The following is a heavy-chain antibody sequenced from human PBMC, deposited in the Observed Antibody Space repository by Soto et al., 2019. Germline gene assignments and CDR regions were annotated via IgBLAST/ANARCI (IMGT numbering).Heavy chain of an antibody. J-gene: IGHJ4*02. Sequence: QVQLVESGGGVVQPGRSLRLSCAASGFTFSSFTMHWVRQAPGKGLEWVAVISYDDGTNKYYADSVKGRFTISRDNPKTTLYLQMNSLRAEDTAVYYCARSIAVAGTPEFAYWGQGTLVPVSS. CDR1: GFTFSSFT. CDR3: ARSIAVAGTPEFAY. CDR2: ISYDDGTNK. V-gene: IGHV3-30-3*01. D-gene: IGHD6-19*01.